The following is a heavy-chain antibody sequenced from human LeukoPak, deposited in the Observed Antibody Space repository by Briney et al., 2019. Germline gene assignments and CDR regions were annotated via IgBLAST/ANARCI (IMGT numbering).Heavy chain of an antibody. D-gene: IGHD6-19*01. CDR1: AFGFTSDC. CDR2: IFPGDSDT. CDR3: ARQGGAVAGTGRDSDY. Sequence: GESLQSSCHGSAFGFTSDCIGWVRQMTATGMEWMGIIFPGDSDTRYSPSFPGPVTISANKSLSTAYLQGSSLKASDTCMYYCARQGGAVAGTGRDSDYWGQGTLVTVSS. V-gene: IGHV5-51*01. J-gene: IGHJ4*02.